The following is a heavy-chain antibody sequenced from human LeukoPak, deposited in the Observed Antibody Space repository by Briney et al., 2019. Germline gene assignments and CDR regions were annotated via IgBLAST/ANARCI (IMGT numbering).Heavy chain of an antibody. CDR3: ATGSQIREADY. D-gene: IGHD3-10*01. J-gene: IGHJ4*02. CDR1: GFILSDRY. Sequence: GGSLRLSCAASGFILSDRYMAWIRQAPGKGLEWLSYISGSGSDINYADSVKGRFTISRDNAKNSLYLQMNSLRTEDTAVYYCATGSQIREADYWGQGTLVTVSS. V-gene: IGHV3-11*01. CDR2: ISGSGSDI.